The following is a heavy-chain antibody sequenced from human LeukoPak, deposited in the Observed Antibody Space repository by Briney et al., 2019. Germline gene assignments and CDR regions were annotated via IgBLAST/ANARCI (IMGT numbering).Heavy chain of an antibody. CDR2: ISGSGGST. J-gene: IGHJ4*02. D-gene: IGHD3-3*01. Sequence: GGSLRLSCAASGFTFSSYAMSWVRQAPGKGLEWVSAISGSGGSTYYADSVKGRFTISRDNSKNTLYLQMNSLRAEDTAVYYCAKDWVTIFGVVKDSIGIDYWGQGTLVTVSS. V-gene: IGHV3-23*01. CDR3: AKDWVTIFGVVKDSIGIDY. CDR1: GFTFSSYA.